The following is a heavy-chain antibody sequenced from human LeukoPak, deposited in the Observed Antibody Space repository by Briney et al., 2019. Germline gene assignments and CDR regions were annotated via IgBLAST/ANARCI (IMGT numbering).Heavy chain of an antibody. D-gene: IGHD6-19*01. CDR2: IYHSGST. CDR3: ARSYNSGWYWEDDYFYMDV. V-gene: IGHV4-38-2*02. J-gene: IGHJ6*03. CDR1: GYSISSGYY. Sequence: SETLSLTCTVSGYSISSGYYWGWIRQPPGKGLEWIGEIYHSGSTNYNPSLMSRVTISVDKSKNQFSLKLSSVTAADTAVYYCARSYNSGWYWEDDYFYMDVWGRGTTVTVSS.